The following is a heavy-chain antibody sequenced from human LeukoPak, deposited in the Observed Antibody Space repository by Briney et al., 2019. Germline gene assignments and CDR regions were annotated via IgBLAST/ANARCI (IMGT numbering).Heavy chain of an antibody. CDR1: GFTFDDYA. CDR3: VRDRYYVPDY. J-gene: IGHJ4*02. Sequence: GRSLRLSCAASGFTFDDYAMHWFRQAPGKGLVWVSRIHSDGSSTIYADSVKGRFAISRDNAKNTLYLQMNSLRAEDTAVYYCVRDRYYVPDYWGQGTLVTVSS. CDR2: IHSDGSST. V-gene: IGHV3-74*01. D-gene: IGHD3-10*02.